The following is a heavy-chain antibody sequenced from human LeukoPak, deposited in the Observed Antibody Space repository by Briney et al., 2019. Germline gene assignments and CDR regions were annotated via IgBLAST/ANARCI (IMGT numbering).Heavy chain of an antibody. CDR3: VSFYETY. D-gene: IGHD2/OR15-2a*01. V-gene: IGHV3-53*01. CDR1: GFTVSSNY. Sequence: GGSLRLSCAASGFTVSSNYMSWVRQAPGKGLEWVSVIYSGGSTYYADSVKGRFTISRDDSKNTLYLQMNSLRAEDTAVYYCVSFYETYWGRGTLVTVSS. J-gene: IGHJ4*02. CDR2: IYSGGST.